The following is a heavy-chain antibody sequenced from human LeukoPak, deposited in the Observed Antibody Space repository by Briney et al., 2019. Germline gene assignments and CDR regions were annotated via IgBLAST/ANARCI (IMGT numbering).Heavy chain of an antibody. V-gene: IGHV4-39*07. CDR2: INHSGST. CDR3: ALADGGKAIGY. Sequence: SETLSLTCTVSGGSISSSSYYWGWIRQPPGKGLEWIGEINHSGSTNYNPSLKSRVTISVDTSKNQFSLKLSSVTAADTAVYYCALADGGKAIGYWGQGTLVTVSS. D-gene: IGHD4-23*01. J-gene: IGHJ4*02. CDR1: GGSISSSSYY.